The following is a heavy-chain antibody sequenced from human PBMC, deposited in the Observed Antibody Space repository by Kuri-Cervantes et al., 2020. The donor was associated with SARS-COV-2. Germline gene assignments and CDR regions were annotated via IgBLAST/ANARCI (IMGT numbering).Heavy chain of an antibody. V-gene: IGHV3-21*01. CDR2: ISSSSSYI. J-gene: IGHJ5*02. Sequence: GESLKISCAASGFAFSSYWMSWVRQAPGKGLEWVSSISSSSSYIYYADSVKGRFTISRDNAKNSLYLQMNSLRAEDTAVYYCARDIEPYLSIAVAGPVDWFDPWGQGTLVTVSS. D-gene: IGHD6-19*01. CDR1: GFAFSSYW. CDR3: ARDIEPYLSIAVAGPVDWFDP.